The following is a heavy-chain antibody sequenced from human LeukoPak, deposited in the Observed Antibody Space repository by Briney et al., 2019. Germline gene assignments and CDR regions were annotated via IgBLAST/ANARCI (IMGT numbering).Heavy chain of an antibody. J-gene: IGHJ4*02. V-gene: IGHV3-30-3*01. Sequence: GGSLRLSCAASGFTFSTYAMYWVRQAPGKGLEWVALISDNGNNKYYADSVKGRFTISRDNAKNSLYLQMNSLRAEDTAVYYCARDSWGPGFGLDWGQGTLVTVSS. CDR1: GFTFSTYA. CDR3: ARDSWGPGFGLD. D-gene: IGHD3-10*01. CDR2: ISDNGNNK.